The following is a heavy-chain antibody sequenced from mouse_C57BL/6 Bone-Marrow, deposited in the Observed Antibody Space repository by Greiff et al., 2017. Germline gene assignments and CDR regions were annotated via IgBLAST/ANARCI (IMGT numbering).Heavy chain of an antibody. V-gene: IGHV1-69*01. CDR2: FDPSDSYT. Sequence: QVQLQQPGAELVMPGASVKLSCKASGYTFTSYWMHWVKQRPGQGLEWIGEFDPSDSYTNYNQKFKGKSTLTVDKSSSTAYMQLSSLTSEDSAVYYCARGTLGYEGFAYWGQGTLVTVSA. D-gene: IGHD2-2*01. CDR3: ARGTLGYEGFAY. CDR1: GYTFTSYW. J-gene: IGHJ3*01.